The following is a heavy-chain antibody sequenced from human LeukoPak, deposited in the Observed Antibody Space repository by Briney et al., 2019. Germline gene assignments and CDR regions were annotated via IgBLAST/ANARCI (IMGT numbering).Heavy chain of an antibody. D-gene: IGHD3-10*01. J-gene: IGHJ4*02. CDR3: ARDQWSYYGSRSYYDLDY. CDR1: GYTFTSYG. CDR2: ISAYNGNT. V-gene: IGHV1-18*01. Sequence: GASVKVSCKASGYTFTSYGISWVRQAPGQGLGWMGWISAYNGNTNYAQKLQGRVTMTTDTSTSTAYMELRSLRSDDTALYYCARDQWSYYGSRSYYDLDYWGQGTLVTVSS.